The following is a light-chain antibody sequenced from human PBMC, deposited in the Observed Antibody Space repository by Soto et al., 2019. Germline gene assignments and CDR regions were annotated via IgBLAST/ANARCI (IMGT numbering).Light chain of an antibody. CDR1: QSISSW. CDR2: DAS. V-gene: IGKV1-5*01. J-gene: IGKJ1*01. CDR3: QQYNSYPWT. Sequence: DIQMTQSPSTLSASVGDRVTITCRASQSISSWLAWYQQKPGKAPKLLSYDASSLESGVPSRFSGSGSGTEFPLTITSLQPDDFATYYYQQYNSYPWTFGQGTKVDTK.